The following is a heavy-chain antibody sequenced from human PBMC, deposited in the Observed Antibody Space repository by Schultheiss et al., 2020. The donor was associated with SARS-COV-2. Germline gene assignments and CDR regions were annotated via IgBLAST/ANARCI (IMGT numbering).Heavy chain of an antibody. D-gene: IGHD3-3*01. CDR1: GYTFTSYD. CDR3: AREGWGSYDFWENWFDP. Sequence: ASVKVSCKASGYTFTSYDINWVRQATGQGLEWMGWMNPNSGNTGYAQKFQGRVTITRDTSASTAYMELSSLRSEDTAVYYCAREGWGSYDFWENWFDPWGQGTLVTVSS. V-gene: IGHV1-8*01. J-gene: IGHJ5*02. CDR2: MNPNSGNT.